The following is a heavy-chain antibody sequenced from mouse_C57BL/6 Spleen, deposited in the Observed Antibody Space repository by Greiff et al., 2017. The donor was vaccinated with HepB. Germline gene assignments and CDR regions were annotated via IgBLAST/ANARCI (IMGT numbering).Heavy chain of an antibody. J-gene: IGHJ1*03. Sequence: EVKLQESGGGLVKPGGSLKLSCAASGFTFSDYGMHWVRQAPEKGLEWVAYISSGSSNIYYADTVKGRFTISRDNAKNTLFLQMTSLRSEDTAMYYCARHGYWYFDVWGTGTTGTVSS. CDR1: GFTFSDYG. CDR2: ISSGSSNI. CDR3: ARHGYWYFDV. V-gene: IGHV5-17*01.